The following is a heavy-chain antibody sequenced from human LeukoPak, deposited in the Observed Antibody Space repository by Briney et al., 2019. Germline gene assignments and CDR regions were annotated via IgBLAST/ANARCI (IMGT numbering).Heavy chain of an antibody. D-gene: IGHD3-10*01. CDR1: GGSISSYY. CDR3: ARAPLYYYGSGSYYGYYFDY. J-gene: IGHJ4*02. Sequence: SETLSLTCTVSGGSISSYYWSWIRQPPGKGLEWIGYIYYSGSTNYNPSLKSRVTISVDTSKNQFSLKLSSVTAADTAVYYCARAPLYYYGSGSYYGYYFDYWGQGTLVTVSS. V-gene: IGHV4-59*12. CDR2: IYYSGST.